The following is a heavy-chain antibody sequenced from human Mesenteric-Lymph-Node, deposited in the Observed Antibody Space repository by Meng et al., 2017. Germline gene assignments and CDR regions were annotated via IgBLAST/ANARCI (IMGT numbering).Heavy chain of an antibody. CDR3: AKSSS. J-gene: IGHJ4*02. D-gene: IGHD6-13*01. Sequence: EVELLEAWGGVVQPVGSLSLSGAASGFTFSSYAMSWVRQAPGKGLEWVSDISGSGGSTYYADSVKGRFTISRDNSKYTLYLQMNSLRAEDTAVYYCAKSSSWGQGTLVTVSS. CDR1: GFTFSSYA. CDR2: ISGSGGST. V-gene: IGHV3-23*01.